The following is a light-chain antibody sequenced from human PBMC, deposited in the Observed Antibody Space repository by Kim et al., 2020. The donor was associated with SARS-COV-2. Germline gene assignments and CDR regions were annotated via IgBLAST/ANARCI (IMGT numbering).Light chain of an antibody. CDR2: LNSDGSH. CDR1: SGHSKYA. J-gene: IGLJ3*02. CDR3: QTWGTGIWV. Sequence: QLVLTQSPSASASLGASVKLTCTLSSGHSKYAIAWHQQQPQKGPRYLMKLNSDGSHDKGDGIPDRFSGSSSGAERHLIISSLQSEDEADYYCQTWGTGIWVFGGGTQLTVL. V-gene: IGLV4-69*01.